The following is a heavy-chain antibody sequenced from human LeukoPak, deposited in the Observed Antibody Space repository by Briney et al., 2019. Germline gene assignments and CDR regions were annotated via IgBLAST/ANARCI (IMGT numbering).Heavy chain of an antibody. CDR2: MYHSGST. J-gene: IGHJ4*02. CDR1: GYSISSGYY. D-gene: IGHD2-21*02. Sequence: PSETLSLTCTVSGYSISSGYYWGWIQQPPGKGLEWIGSMYHSGSTYYNPSLKSRVTISVDTSKNQFSLKLSSVTAADTAVYYCERGVTPFDYWGQGTLVTVSS. V-gene: IGHV4-38-2*02. CDR3: ERGVTPFDY.